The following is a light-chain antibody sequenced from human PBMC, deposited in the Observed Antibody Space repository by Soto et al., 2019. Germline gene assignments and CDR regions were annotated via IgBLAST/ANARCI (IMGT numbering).Light chain of an antibody. Sequence: QSALTQPASVSGSPGQSITISCTGTTSDFGFYNYVSWYQHHPGKAPKLLIYEVTNRHSGVSNRFSGSKSGNTASLTISGLQAEYEADYYCSSYTSSTDYVFGTGTKVTVL. J-gene: IGLJ1*01. V-gene: IGLV2-14*01. CDR2: EVT. CDR3: SSYTSSTDYV. CDR1: TSDFGFYNY.